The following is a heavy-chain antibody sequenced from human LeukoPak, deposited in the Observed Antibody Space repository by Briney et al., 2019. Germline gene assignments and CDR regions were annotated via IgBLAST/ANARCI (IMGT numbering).Heavy chain of an antibody. CDR2: ISGPGDST. CDR3: ARGFLGTAYFDY. CDR1: GFTFSRYA. D-gene: IGHD7-27*01. J-gene: IGHJ4*02. V-gene: IGHV3-64*01. Sequence: GGSLRLSCVASGFTFSRYAMFWVRQAPGKGLDYVSAISGPGDSTYYANSVKGRFTISRDNSKNTLYLQMGRLRAEDMAVYYCARGFLGTAYFDYWGQGTLVTVSS.